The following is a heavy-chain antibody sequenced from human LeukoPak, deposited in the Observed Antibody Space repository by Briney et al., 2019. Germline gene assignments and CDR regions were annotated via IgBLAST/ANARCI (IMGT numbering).Heavy chain of an antibody. D-gene: IGHD3-22*01. CDR2: ISSSGSTI. CDR1: GFTFSSYE. CDR3: AVEGRLYSSGYKQVLD. J-gene: IGHJ4*02. Sequence: QPGGSLRLSCAASGFTFSSYEMNWVRQAPGKGLEWVSYISSSGSTIYYADSVKGRFTISRDNAKNSLYLQMNSLRAEDTAVYYCAVEGRLYSSGYKQVLDWGQGTLVTVSS. V-gene: IGHV3-48*03.